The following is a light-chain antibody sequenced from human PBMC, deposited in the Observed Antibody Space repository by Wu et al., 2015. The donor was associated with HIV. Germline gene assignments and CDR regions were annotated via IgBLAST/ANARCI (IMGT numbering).Light chain of an antibody. V-gene: IGKV1-6*01. CDR2: AAS. J-gene: IGKJ2*03. CDR1: QGIRND. Sequence: AIQMTQSPSSLSASVGDRVTITCRASQGIRNDLGWYQQKPGKAPKLLIYAASSLQSGVPSRFSGSGSGTDFTLTISSLQSEDVGFYYCQQYGQWPHSFGQGTKLQI. CDR3: QQYGQWPHS.